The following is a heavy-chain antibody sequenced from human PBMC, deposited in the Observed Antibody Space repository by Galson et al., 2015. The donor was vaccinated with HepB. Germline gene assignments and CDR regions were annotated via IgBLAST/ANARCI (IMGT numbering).Heavy chain of an antibody. J-gene: IGHJ4*02. V-gene: IGHV5-51*01. CDR2: IYPGDSDT. CDR1: GYSFTSYW. Sequence: SGAAATKLGESPTISCKGSGYSFTSYWIGWGRQMPGKCLEWLAIIYPGDSDTRYSPPVQRQVTISADKSISPASLQWIRLKASGGAGYYCARQGSSSVRDYWGQGTLVTVSS. D-gene: IGHD6-13*01. CDR3: ARQGSSSVRDY.